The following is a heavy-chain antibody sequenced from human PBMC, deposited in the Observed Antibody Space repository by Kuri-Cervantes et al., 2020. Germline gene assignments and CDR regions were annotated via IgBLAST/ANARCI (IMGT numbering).Heavy chain of an antibody. J-gene: IGHJ4*02. CDR2: ISWDGGST. V-gene: IGHV3-43D*04. CDR1: GFTFDDYA. CDR3: ARDDLDYGDFLDY. Sequence: GGSLRLSCAASGFTFDDYAMHWVRQAPGKGLEWVSLISWDGGSTYYADSVKGRFTISRDNAKNSLYLQMNSLRAEDTAVYYCARDDLDYGDFLDYWGQGTLVTVSS. D-gene: IGHD4-17*01.